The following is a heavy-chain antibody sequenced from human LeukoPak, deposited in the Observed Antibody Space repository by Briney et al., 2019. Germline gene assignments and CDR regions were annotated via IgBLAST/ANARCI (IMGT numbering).Heavy chain of an antibody. CDR3: AKGAGPPWFDP. CDR2: MSSSGIS. D-gene: IGHD6-19*01. CDR1: GGSISSSSYF. V-gene: IGHV4-61*02. Sequence: SETLSLTCTVSGGSISSSSYFWSWIRQPAGKGLEWIGRMSSSGISTYSPSLKSRVTISIDTSRNQFSMNLNSVTAADTAVYYCAKGAGPPWFDPWGQGTLVTVSS. J-gene: IGHJ5*02.